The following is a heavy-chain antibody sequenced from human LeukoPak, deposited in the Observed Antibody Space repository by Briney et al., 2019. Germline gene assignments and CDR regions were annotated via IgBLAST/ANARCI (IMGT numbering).Heavy chain of an antibody. CDR3: ARGGGWFDP. J-gene: IGHJ5*02. V-gene: IGHV4-39*01. CDR1: GGSISSSTYY. CDR2: IYYSGST. Sequence: SETLSLTCTVSGGSISSSTYYWGWIRQPPGKGLQWVGSIYYSGSTYYSPSLKSRVTISVDTSKNQFSLRLSSVTAADTAVYYCARGGGWFDPWGQGTLVTVSS.